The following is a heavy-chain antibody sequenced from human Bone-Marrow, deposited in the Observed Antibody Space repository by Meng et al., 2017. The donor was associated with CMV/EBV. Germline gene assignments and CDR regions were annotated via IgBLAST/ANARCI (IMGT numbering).Heavy chain of an antibody. D-gene: IGHD3-10*01. Sequence: GSLRLSCTVSGGSMNTYYWSWIRQSPGKGLQWIGYIYYSGNTNDNPSLRSRVTISADTSKNQFSLKMTSVTAADTAVYYRARTAGFGELYYYYGVDIWGQGTTVTVSS. V-gene: IGHV4-59*01. CDR1: GGSMNTYY. CDR2: IYYSGNT. CDR3: ARTAGFGELYYYYGVDI. J-gene: IGHJ6*02.